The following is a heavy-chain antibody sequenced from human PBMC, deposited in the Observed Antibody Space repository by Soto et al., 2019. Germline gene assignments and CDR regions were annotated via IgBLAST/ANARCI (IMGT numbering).Heavy chain of an antibody. CDR3: AKDLRYCTRPSWCPHHAILKGYFFEY. V-gene: IGHV3-11*01. Sequence: GVTRRLPWSASRCSFSDYYMNCIRRAPGKGLEWVPEISSSGTSIYYADSVKCRFTISRGNAKNSLHLQMNSLRAEDTAVYYCAKDLRYCTRPSWCPHHAILKGYFFEYWGHGTLVTVSS. CDR2: ISSSGTSI. D-gene: IGHD2-2*01. CDR1: RCSFSDYY. J-gene: IGHJ4*01.